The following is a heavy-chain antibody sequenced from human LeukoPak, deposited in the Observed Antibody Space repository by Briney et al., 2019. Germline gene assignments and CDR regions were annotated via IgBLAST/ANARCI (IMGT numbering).Heavy chain of an antibody. J-gene: IGHJ4*02. D-gene: IGHD2-15*01. CDR2: INPSGGST. Sequence: ASVKVSCKASGYTFTSYYMHWVRQAPGQGLEWMGIINPSGGSTSYAQKFQGRVTMTRDTSTSTVYMELSSLRPEDTAWYFCAKDEGRYVSKYYFDYWGRGTLVTVSS. V-gene: IGHV1-46*01. CDR3: AKDEGRYVSKYYFDY. CDR1: GYTFTSYY.